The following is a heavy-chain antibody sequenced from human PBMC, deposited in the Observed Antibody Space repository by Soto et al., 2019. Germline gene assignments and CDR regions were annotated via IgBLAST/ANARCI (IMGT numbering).Heavy chain of an antibody. Sequence: QVQLQESGPGLVKPSETLSLTCTVSGGSVSSGSYYWSWIRQPPGKGLEWIGYIYYSGSTNYNPSIKSRVTISVDTSKNQFSLKLSSVTAADTAVYYCARDSGYDLEVYYYYGMDVWGQGTTVTVSS. J-gene: IGHJ6*02. CDR3: ARDSGYDLEVYYYYGMDV. V-gene: IGHV4-61*01. CDR1: GGSVSSGSYY. CDR2: IYYSGST. D-gene: IGHD5-12*01.